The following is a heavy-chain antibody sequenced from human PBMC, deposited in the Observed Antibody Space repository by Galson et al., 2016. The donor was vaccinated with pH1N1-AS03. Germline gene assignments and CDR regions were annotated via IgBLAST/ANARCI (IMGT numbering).Heavy chain of an antibody. CDR3: ARHREDQVLSSPMDV. Sequence: QSGAEVKKPGESLKISCKGSGYSFTKNWIGWVRQMPGKGLEWMGFIYPIDSDTRDSPAFQGQVTISVDKSINTAYLQWSSLKAADTAMYFCARHREDQVLSSPMDVWGRGTTVIVSS. J-gene: IGHJ6*02. CDR2: IYPIDSDT. D-gene: IGHD1-26*01. V-gene: IGHV5-51*01. CDR1: GYSFTKNW.